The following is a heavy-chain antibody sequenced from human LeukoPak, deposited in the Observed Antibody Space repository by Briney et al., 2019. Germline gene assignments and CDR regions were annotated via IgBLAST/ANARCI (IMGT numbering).Heavy chain of an antibody. J-gene: IGHJ6*02. D-gene: IGHD5-12*01. CDR1: GFIFSDYW. V-gene: IGHV3-7*03. CDR3: SKGGGYVRMDV. Sequence: GSLRLSCAASGFIFSDYWLSWVRQAPGKGLEWVANIKQDGSETHYADSVKGRFTISRDNAKNSLFLQMNSLRADDTAVYYCSKGGGYVRMDVWGQGTTVTVSS. CDR2: IKQDGSET.